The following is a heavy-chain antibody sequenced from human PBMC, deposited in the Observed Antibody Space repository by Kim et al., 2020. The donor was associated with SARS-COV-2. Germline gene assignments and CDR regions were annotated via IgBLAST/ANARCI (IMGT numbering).Heavy chain of an antibody. J-gene: IGHJ4*02. Sequence: YYNPSLKSRVTISVDTSKNQFSLKLSSVTAADTAVYYCASQAAADIVYHYWGQGTLVTVSS. CDR3: ASQAAADIVYHY. D-gene: IGHD6-13*01. V-gene: IGHV4-39*01.